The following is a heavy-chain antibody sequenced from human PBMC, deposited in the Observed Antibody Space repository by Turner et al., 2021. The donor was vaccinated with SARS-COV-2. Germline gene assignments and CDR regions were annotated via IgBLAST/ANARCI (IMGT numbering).Heavy chain of an antibody. V-gene: IGHV1-69*01. D-gene: IGHD4-4*01. Sequence: VQLVQSGAAVKKPGSSVKVSCKASGGTFSSYPISWVRQAPGQGLEWMGGIIPIFGTANYAQKFQGRVTITADESTSTAYMELSSLRSEDTAVYFCMTTVTSSYYYYYGMDVWGQGTTVTVSS. CDR1: GGTFSSYP. J-gene: IGHJ6*02. CDR3: MTTVTSSYYYYYGMDV. CDR2: IIPIFGTA.